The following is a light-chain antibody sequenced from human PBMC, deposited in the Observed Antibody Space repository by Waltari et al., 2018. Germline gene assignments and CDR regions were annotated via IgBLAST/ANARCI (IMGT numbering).Light chain of an antibody. Sequence: QSALTQPRPVSGSPGQAVTISCTGTRSDFGSYNFVSWYQQHPGKAPNLIIYDVTQRPSGVPHRFSGSKSGNTASLTISGLQPEDEADYYCSSYAGSYTWVFGGGTKLTVV. J-gene: IGLJ3*02. CDR1: RSDFGSYNF. CDR2: DVT. V-gene: IGLV2-11*01. CDR3: SSYAGSYTWV.